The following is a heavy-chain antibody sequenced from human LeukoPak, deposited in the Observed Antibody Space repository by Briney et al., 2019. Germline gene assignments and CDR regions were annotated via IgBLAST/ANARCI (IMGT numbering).Heavy chain of an antibody. Sequence: GASVKVSCKASGGTFSSYAISWVRQAPGQGLEWMGGIIPIFGTANYAQKFQGRVTITADESTSTAYMELSSLRSEDTAVYYCARGYCSGGSCFGFGDYYYYMDFWGKGTTVTVSS. D-gene: IGHD2-15*01. CDR1: GGTFSSYA. V-gene: IGHV1-69*13. CDR3: ARGYCSGGSCFGFGDYYYYMDF. CDR2: IIPIFGTA. J-gene: IGHJ6*03.